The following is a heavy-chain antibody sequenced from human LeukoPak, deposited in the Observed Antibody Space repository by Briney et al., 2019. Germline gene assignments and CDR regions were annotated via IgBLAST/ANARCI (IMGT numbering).Heavy chain of an antibody. V-gene: IGHV4-59*01. D-gene: IGHD3-10*01. Sequence: KPSETLSLTCTVSGGSIGLYHWTWIRQPPGKGLEWIGCIYYNGSTKYNVSLKSRVTISVDTSKNQFSLRLSSVTAADTAVYYCARDRAAGSDWLDPWGQGTLVTVSS. CDR2: IYYNGST. CDR3: ARDRAAGSDWLDP. J-gene: IGHJ5*02. CDR1: GGSIGLYH.